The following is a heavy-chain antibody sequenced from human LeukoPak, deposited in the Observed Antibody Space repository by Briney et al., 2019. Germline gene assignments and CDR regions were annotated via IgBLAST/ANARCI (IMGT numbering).Heavy chain of an antibody. Sequence: SETLSLTCTVSGGSISSYSWSWIRQPPEKGLEWIGYIYSSGSTIYNPSLKSRVTMSLDTSKNQFSLKLSSVTAADTAIYYCAGEDYGGYRFDYGGHGTLVSVSS. D-gene: IGHD4-23*01. J-gene: IGHJ4*01. CDR2: IYSSGST. CDR3: AGEDYGGYRFDY. CDR1: GGSISSYS. V-gene: IGHV4-59*01.